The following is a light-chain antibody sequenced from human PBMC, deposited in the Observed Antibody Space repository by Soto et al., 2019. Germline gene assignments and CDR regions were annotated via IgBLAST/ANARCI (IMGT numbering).Light chain of an antibody. CDR3: SSYAGSNNFV. Sequence: QSALTQPASVSGSPGQSITISCTGTSSDVGGYNHVSWYQIHPGKAPKLIIYEVTSRPSGVSYRFSGSKSGNTASLTVSGLQAEDEADYYCSSYAGSNNFVFGTGTKVTVL. J-gene: IGLJ1*01. V-gene: IGLV2-14*01. CDR2: EVT. CDR1: SSDVGGYNH.